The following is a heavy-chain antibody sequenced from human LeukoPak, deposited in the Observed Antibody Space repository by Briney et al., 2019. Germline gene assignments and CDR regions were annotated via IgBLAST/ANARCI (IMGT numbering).Heavy chain of an antibody. CDR2: ISAYNGNT. Sequence: ASVKVSCKASGYTFTSYGISWGRQAPGQGLEWMGWISAYNGNTNYAQKLQGRVTMTTDTATSTAYMEMRSLRSDDTAVYYCARDDHDHGAPFDYWGQGTLVTVSS. V-gene: IGHV1-18*01. D-gene: IGHD4-17*01. CDR1: GYTFTSYG. J-gene: IGHJ4*02. CDR3: ARDDHDHGAPFDY.